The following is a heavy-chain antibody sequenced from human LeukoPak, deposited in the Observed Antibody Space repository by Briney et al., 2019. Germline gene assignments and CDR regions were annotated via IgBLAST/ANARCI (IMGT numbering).Heavy chain of an antibody. D-gene: IGHD3-16*01. CDR2: IYYSGST. J-gene: IGHJ4*02. Sequence: SETLSLTCTVSGGSISSYYWSWIRQPPGKGLEWIGYIYYSGSTNYNPSLKSRVTISVDTSKNQFSLKLSSVTAADTAVYYCARVRAPTFGGLRYFDYWGQGTLVTVSS. CDR1: GGSISSYY. CDR3: ARVRAPTFGGLRYFDY. V-gene: IGHV4-59*01.